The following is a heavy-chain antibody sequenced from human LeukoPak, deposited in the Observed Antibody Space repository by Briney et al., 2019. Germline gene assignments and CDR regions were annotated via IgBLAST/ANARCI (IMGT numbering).Heavy chain of an antibody. J-gene: IGHJ6*04. D-gene: IGHD2-2*01. CDR3: ARDQDCSSTSCYCTSGMDV. V-gene: IGHV4-30-4*01. CDR1: GGSISRGDYY. CDR2: IYYSGRT. Sequence: SQTLSLTCTVSGGSISRGDYYWRWIRQPPGKGLEWIGYIYYSGRTYYNPSLKSRVTISVDTSKNQFSLKLSSVTAADTAVYYCARDQDCSSTSCYCTSGMDVWRKGTTVTVTS.